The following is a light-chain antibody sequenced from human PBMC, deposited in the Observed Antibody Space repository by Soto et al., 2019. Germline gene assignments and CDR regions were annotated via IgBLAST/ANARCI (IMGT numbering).Light chain of an antibody. CDR3: QQYGGSPLT. CDR2: AAS. Sequence: TLSCRASQSVSVNSLAWYQQKGGQAPRLLIYAASTRATGVPDRFSGTGSGTDFALTISRLETDDSAVYYCQQYGGSPLTFGPETKLDIK. CDR1: QSVSVNS. J-gene: IGKJ3*01. V-gene: IGKV3-20*01.